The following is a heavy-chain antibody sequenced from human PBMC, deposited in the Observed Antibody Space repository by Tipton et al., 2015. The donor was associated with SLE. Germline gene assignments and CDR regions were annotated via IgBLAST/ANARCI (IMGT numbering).Heavy chain of an antibody. J-gene: IGHJ4*02. Sequence: TLSLTCAVYGGSFNDYYWTWIRQAPGKGLEWIGEVNHRGSTIYNPSLKSRLTISVDRSKNQFSLRLNSVTAADTAVYYCARSEKWLQPYFDYWGQGTLVTVSS. CDR3: ARSEKWLQPYFDY. CDR1: GGSFNDYY. CDR2: VNHRGST. V-gene: IGHV4-34*10. D-gene: IGHD5-24*01.